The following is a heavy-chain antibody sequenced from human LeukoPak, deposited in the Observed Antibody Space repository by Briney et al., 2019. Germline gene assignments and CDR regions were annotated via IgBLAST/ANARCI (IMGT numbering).Heavy chain of an antibody. V-gene: IGHV7-4-1*02. J-gene: IGHJ5*02. CDR3: ARDRAAAAAPPNWFDP. CDR1: GYTFTSYA. Sequence: ASVKVSCKASGYTFTSYAMNWVRQAPGQGLEWMGWINTNTGNPTYAQGFTGRFVFSLDTSVSTAYLQISSLKAEDTAVYYCARDRAAAAAPPNWFDPWGQGTLVTVSS. D-gene: IGHD6-13*01. CDR2: INTNTGNP.